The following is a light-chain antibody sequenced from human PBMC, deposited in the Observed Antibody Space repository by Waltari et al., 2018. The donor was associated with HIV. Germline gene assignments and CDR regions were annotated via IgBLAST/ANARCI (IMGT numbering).Light chain of an antibody. CDR2: DVS. J-gene: IGLJ3*02. CDR1: SSDSGGHNY. V-gene: IGLV2-8*01. Sequence: QSALTQPPSPSGSPGQSVTISCTGTSSDSGGHNYLSGYQNPPVKPPKFIIYDVSKRPSGVPDRFSGSKSGNTASLTVSGLQAEDEADYYCSSYAGSNWVFGGGTKLTVL. CDR3: SSYAGSNWV.